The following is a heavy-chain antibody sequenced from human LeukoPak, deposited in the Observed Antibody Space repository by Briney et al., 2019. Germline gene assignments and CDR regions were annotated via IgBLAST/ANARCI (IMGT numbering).Heavy chain of an antibody. CDR1: GYTFTSYD. CDR3: ASDHSGNWFDP. Sequence: ASVKVSCKASGYTFTSYDISWVRPAPGQGLELMGWISTYNGNTNYAQKLQGRVTMTTDTITTTAYMELRSLGSDDTAVYYCASDHSGNWFDPWGQGTLVTVSS. V-gene: IGHV1-18*01. J-gene: IGHJ5*02. D-gene: IGHD1-26*01. CDR2: ISTYNGNT.